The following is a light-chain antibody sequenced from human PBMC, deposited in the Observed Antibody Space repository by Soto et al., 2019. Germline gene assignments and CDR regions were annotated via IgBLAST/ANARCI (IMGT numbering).Light chain of an antibody. V-gene: IGKV3-15*01. CDR3: QQYNNWPHIS. CDR1: QSVNSN. CDR2: RAS. Sequence: EIVMTQSPATMFMSPGERITLHCRASQSVNSNLAWYQHKPGQSPRLLIYRASARATGVPDRFSGSGSGTEFTLTISSLQSEDFAVYYCQQYNNWPHISFGQGTRLEI. J-gene: IGKJ5*01.